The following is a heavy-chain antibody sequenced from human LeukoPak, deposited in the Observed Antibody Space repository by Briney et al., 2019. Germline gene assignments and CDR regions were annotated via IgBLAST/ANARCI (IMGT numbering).Heavy chain of an antibody. CDR2: INPDGGST. CDR3: TRDFDAATGY. D-gene: IGHD3-9*01. V-gene: IGHV3-74*01. J-gene: IGHJ4*02. Sequence: PGGSLRLSCGASGFTFSTYWMHWVRQAPGKGLVWVSRINPDGGSTGYADSVRGRFTISRDNAKNTLYLQMNSLRAEDTAVYYCTRDFDAATGYWGQGTLVTVSS. CDR1: GFTFSTYW.